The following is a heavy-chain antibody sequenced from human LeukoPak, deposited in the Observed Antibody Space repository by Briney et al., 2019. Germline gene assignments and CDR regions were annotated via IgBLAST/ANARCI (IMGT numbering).Heavy chain of an antibody. V-gene: IGHV4-38-2*01. CDR1: GYSISSGYY. Sequence: SETLSLTCAVSGYSISSGYYWGCIRQSPGKGLEWIGSIYHRGTTYYNSSLKRRVTISVDTSKNQFSLKLRSVTAADTAVYYCARISMFYYESRGYYCDYWGQGTLVTVSS. J-gene: IGHJ4*02. CDR3: ARISMFYYESRGYYCDY. CDR2: IYHRGTT. D-gene: IGHD3-22*01.